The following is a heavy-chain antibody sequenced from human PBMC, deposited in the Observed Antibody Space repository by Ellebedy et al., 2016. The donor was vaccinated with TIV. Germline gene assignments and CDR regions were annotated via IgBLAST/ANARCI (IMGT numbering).Heavy chain of an antibody. V-gene: IGHV3-33*01. Sequence: GGSLRLSCAASGFTFSTYGMHWVRQAPGKGLEWVAVIYYDGSNKYYADSVKGRFTISRDNSRNALFLQMNSLRADDTAVYYCAREFGDYFFDYWGQGTLVTVSS. CDR3: AREFGDYFFDY. CDR2: IYYDGSNK. J-gene: IGHJ4*02. CDR1: GFTFSTYG. D-gene: IGHD4-17*01.